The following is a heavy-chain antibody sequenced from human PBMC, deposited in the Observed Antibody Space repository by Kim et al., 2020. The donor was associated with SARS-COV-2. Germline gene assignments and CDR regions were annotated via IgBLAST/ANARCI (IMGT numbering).Heavy chain of an antibody. D-gene: IGHD2-2*01. CDR1: GFTFDDYA. Sequence: GGSLRLSCVASGFTFDDYAMHWVRQVPGKGLECVSLISGDGGATYYADSVKGRFTVSRDNSKNSLYLQMNSLRTEDTALYYCAKDCGYQLLLGAFDIWGQGTMVTVSS. V-gene: IGHV3-43*02. CDR2: ISGDGGAT. CDR3: AKDCGYQLLLGAFDI. J-gene: IGHJ3*02.